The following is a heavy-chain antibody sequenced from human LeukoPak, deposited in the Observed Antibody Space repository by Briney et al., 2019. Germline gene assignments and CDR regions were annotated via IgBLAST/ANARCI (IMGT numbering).Heavy chain of an antibody. Sequence: SVKVSCKASGGTFSKYAIGWVRQAPGQGLGWMGRIIPMLRTTNYAQKFQGRVTITSDESTSTAYMGVSSLRIEDTAVYYCASVTVTTWAPDGHMDVWGKGTTVTVSS. J-gene: IGHJ6*03. V-gene: IGHV1-69*15. CDR2: IIPMLRTT. CDR1: GGTFSKYA. D-gene: IGHD4-11*01. CDR3: ASVTVTTWAPDGHMDV.